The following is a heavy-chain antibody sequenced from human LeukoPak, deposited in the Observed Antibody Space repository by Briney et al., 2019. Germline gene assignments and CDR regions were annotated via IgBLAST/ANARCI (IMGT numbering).Heavy chain of an antibody. CDR1: GGTFSSYA. D-gene: IGHD3-22*01. J-gene: IGHJ4*02. V-gene: IGHV1-69*05. CDR2: IIPIFGTA. CDR3: ARAGYYDSSGYFDY. Sequence: SVKVSCKASGGTFSSYAISWVRQAPGQGLEWMGRIIPIFGTANYAQKFQGRVAITTDESTSTAYMELSSLRSEDTAVYYCARAGYYDSSGYFDYWGQGTLVTVSS.